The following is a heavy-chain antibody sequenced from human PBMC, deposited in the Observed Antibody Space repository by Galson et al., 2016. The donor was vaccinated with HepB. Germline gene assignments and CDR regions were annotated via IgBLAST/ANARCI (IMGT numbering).Heavy chain of an antibody. J-gene: IGHJ5*02. CDR1: GDSVSNYSAA. CDR2: TYYRSKWYH. Sequence: CAISGDSVSNYSAAWTWIRQSPSRGLEWLGRTYYRSKWYHDYAVSVNSRITTNPDTSKNQFSLQMNSVTPEDTAVYYCGRGWGYGLGYNWFDPGGQGTLVTVTS. CDR3: GRGWGYGLGYNWFDP. V-gene: IGHV6-1*01. D-gene: IGHD3-10*01.